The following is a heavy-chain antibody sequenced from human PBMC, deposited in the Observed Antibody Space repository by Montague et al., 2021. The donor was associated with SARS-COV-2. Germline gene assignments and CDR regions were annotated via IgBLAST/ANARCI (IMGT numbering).Heavy chain of an antibody. CDR1: GVSVTDYY. CDR2: VFYNKGT. D-gene: IGHD3-16*01. V-gene: IGHV4-59*08. CDR3: ERHPHYDGLKGPPDF. Sequence: SETLSLTCTVSGVSVTDYYWSWIRQPPGKGLEWVGDVFYNKGTNLNPSLKSRVAISVDTSKNQFSLRLTSVTAADTAFYYCERHPHYDGLKGPPDFWGQGTLVTVSS. J-gene: IGHJ4*02.